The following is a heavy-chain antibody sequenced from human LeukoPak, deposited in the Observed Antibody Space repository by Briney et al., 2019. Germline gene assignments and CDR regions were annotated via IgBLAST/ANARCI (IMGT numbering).Heavy chain of an antibody. J-gene: IGHJ6*03. CDR3: ARSGYSYGYDLYYYYYHMDV. V-gene: IGHV1-8*03. Sequence: ASVKVSCKASGYTFTSYGINWVRQATGQGLEWMGWMNPNSGNTGYAQKFQGRVTITRNTSISTAYMELSSLRSEDTAVYYCARSGYSYGYDLYYYYYHMDVWGKGTTVTVSS. CDR2: MNPNSGNT. D-gene: IGHD5-18*01. CDR1: GYTFTSYG.